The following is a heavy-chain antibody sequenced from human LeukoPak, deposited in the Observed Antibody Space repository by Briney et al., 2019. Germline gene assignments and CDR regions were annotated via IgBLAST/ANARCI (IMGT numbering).Heavy chain of an antibody. CDR3: ARLLDTAMVTSYWFDP. D-gene: IGHD5-18*01. V-gene: IGHV1-18*01. J-gene: IGHJ5*02. Sequence: ASVKVSCTASVYTFTSYGISWVRQAPGQGLEWMGWISAYNGNTNYAQKLQGRVTMTTDTSTSTAYMELRSLRSDDTAVYYCARLLDTAMVTSYWFDPWGQGTLVTVSS. CDR2: ISAYNGNT. CDR1: VYTFTSYG.